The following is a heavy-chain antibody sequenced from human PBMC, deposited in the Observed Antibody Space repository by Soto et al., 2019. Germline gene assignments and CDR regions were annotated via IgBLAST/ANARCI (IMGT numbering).Heavy chain of an antibody. CDR2: ISYDGSNK. J-gene: IGHJ5*02. V-gene: IGHV3-30*18. CDR3: AKDMKRFCSGGSCYYNWFDP. Sequence: GGSLRLSCAASGFTFSSYVMHWVRQAPGKGLEWVAVISYDGSNKYYADSVKGRFTISRDNSKNTLYLQMNSLRAEDTAVYYCAKDMKRFCSGGSCYYNWFDPWGKGTLVTVSS. D-gene: IGHD2-15*01. CDR1: GFTFSSYV.